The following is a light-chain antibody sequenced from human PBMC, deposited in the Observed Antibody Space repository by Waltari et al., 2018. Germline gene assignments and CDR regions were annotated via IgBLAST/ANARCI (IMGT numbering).Light chain of an antibody. Sequence: DIQMTQSPSSLSASVGDRVPITCRASQGISNYLAWYQQKPGKVPKVLIYAASTLQSGVPSRFSGSGSGTDFTLTINSLQPEDVATYYCQKYNSAQENFGPGTKVDIK. V-gene: IGKV1-27*01. J-gene: IGKJ3*01. CDR3: QKYNSAQEN. CDR2: AAS. CDR1: QGISNY.